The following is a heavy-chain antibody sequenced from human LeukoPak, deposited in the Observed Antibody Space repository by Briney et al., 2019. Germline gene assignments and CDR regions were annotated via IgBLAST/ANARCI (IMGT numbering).Heavy chain of an antibody. CDR3: AREYSSSWYRSAEYFQH. V-gene: IGHV4-39*07. CDR2: VSSTGSP. J-gene: IGHJ1*01. D-gene: IGHD6-13*01. Sequence: SETLSLTCTVSGDSISNIDSYWGWIRQPPGKQLEWIGSVSSTGSPYYNPSLESRVSISMSASENHFSLFLNAVTAADTAVYYCAREYSSSWYRSAEYFQHWGQGTLVTVSS. CDR1: GDSISNIDSY.